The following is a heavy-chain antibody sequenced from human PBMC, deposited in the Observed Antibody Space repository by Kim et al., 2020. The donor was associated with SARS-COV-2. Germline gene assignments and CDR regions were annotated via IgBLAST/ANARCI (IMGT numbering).Heavy chain of an antibody. CDR1: GGSISSSSYY. D-gene: IGHD3-22*01. V-gene: IGHV4-39*01. Sequence: SETLSLTCTVSGGSISSSSYYWGWIRQPPGKGLEWIGSIYYSGSTYYNPSLKSRVTISVDTSKNQFSLKLSSVTAADTAVYYCARHVKFSRMIVVFQPGYFDLWGRGTLVTVSS. CDR2: IYYSGST. CDR3: ARHVKFSRMIVVFQPGYFDL. J-gene: IGHJ2*01.